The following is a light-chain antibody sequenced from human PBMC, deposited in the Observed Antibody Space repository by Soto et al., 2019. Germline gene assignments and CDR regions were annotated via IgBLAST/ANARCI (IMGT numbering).Light chain of an antibody. CDR1: HSVSSTY. Sequence: EIVLTQSPGTLSLSPGERATLSCRASHSVSSTYLAWYQQKPGQAPRLLIYGASSRATGIPDRFSGSGSGTDFTLTISRLEPEDFSVYSCQQYCSSPPYTFGQGTKRE. CDR2: GAS. J-gene: IGKJ2*01. V-gene: IGKV3-20*01. CDR3: QQYCSSPPYT.